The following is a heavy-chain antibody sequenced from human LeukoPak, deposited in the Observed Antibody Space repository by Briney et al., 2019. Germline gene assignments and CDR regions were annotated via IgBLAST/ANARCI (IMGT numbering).Heavy chain of an antibody. V-gene: IGHV1-69*13. CDR1: GGTFSRHA. CDR3: VRDGSYYDSSGYYYLY. CDR2: ITPMFGTA. J-gene: IGHJ4*02. D-gene: IGHD3-22*01. Sequence: GASVKVSCKASGGTFSRHAISWVRQAPGQGLEWMGGITPMFGTANYAQKFQGRVTITADESTSTAYMELSSLRSEDTAVYYCVRDGSYYDSSGYYYLYWGQGTLVTVSS.